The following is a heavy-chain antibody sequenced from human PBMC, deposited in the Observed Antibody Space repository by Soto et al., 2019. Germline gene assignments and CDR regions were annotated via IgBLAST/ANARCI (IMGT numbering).Heavy chain of an antibody. CDR1: GFTVSGRY. CDR2: IYTGGST. Sequence: PGGSLSLSCAASGFTVSGRYMNWVRQAPGKGLEWVSVIYTGGSTLYTDSVKGRFTISRDNSKNSLLLQMDTLRVEDTATYFCAGSYRPYILYAMDVWGQGTTVTVSS. CDR3: AGSYRPYILYAMDV. V-gene: IGHV3-53*01. D-gene: IGHD3-16*01. J-gene: IGHJ6*02.